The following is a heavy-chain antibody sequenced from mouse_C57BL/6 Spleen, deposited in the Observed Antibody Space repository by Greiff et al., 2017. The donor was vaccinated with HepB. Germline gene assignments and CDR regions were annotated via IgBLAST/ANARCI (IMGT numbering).Heavy chain of an antibody. CDR3: ASRAYYYGSSAYWYFDV. CDR2: IYPRDGST. CDR1: GYTFTSYD. Sequence: QVQLQQSGPELVKPGASVKLSCKASGYTFTSYDINWVKQRPGQGLEWIGWIYPRDGSTKYNEKFKGKATLTVDTSSSTAYMELHSLTSEDSAVYFCASRAYYYGSSAYWYFDVWGTGTTVTVSS. D-gene: IGHD1-1*01. V-gene: IGHV1-85*01. J-gene: IGHJ1*03.